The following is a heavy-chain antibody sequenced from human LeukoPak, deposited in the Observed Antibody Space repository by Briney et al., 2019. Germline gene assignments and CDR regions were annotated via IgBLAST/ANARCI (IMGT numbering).Heavy chain of an antibody. CDR2: MDASDSDT. CDR1: GDSFTTYW. CDR3: ARADRGVHDY. V-gene: IGHV5-51*01. Sequence: GESLKISCKGSGDSFTTYWIGWVRQMPGKVLEWMGLMDASDSDTRYSPSFQGQVTISADKSISTAYLQWSSLKASDTAMYYCARADRGVHDYWGQGTLVTVSA. J-gene: IGHJ4*02. D-gene: IGHD3-10*01.